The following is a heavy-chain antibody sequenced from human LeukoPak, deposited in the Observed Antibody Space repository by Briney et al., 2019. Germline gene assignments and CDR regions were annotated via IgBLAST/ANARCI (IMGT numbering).Heavy chain of an antibody. CDR3: ARGFIADYFWSGYYRNDYYYGMDV. CDR1: GGSISSYY. Sequence: PSETLSLTCTVSGGSISSYYWSWIRQPAGKGLEWIGRIYTSGSTNYNPSLKSRVTMSVDTSKNQFSLKLSSVTAADTAVYYCARGFIADYFWSGYYRNDYYYGMDVWGQGTTVTVSS. D-gene: IGHD3-3*01. CDR2: IYTSGST. J-gene: IGHJ6*02. V-gene: IGHV4-4*07.